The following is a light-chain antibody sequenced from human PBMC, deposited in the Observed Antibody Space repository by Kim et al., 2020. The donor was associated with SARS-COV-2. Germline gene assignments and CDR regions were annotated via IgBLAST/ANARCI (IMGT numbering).Light chain of an antibody. Sequence: DIQMTQSPSSLSASVGDKVSITCRASQSISSYLNWYQQKPGKAPKLLIYAASTLQSGAPSRFSGSGYGTDFTLTISGLQSDDFATYFCQQSYNPPRTFGRGTKVDIK. CDR3: QQSYNPPRT. CDR1: QSISSY. CDR2: AAS. J-gene: IGKJ1*01. V-gene: IGKV1-39*01.